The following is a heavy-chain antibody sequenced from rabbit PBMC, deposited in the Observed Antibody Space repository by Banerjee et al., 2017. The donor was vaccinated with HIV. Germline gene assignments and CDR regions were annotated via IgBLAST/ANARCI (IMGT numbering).Heavy chain of an antibody. Sequence: QEQLVESGGGLVQPEGSLTLTCKASGVSLNDKDVMCWVRQAPGKGLEWIACINMFTGKSVYASWAKGRFIMSRPSSTTVTLQMTSLTVADTATYFCARDTGSSFSSYGMDLWGPGTLVTVS. J-gene: IGHJ6*01. CDR1: GVSLNDKDV. D-gene: IGHD8-1*01. CDR2: INMFTGKS. CDR3: ARDTGSSFSSYGMDL. V-gene: IGHV1S45*01.